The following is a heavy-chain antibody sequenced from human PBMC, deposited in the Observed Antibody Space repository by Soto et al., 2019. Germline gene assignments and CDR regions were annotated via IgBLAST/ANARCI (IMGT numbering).Heavy chain of an antibody. CDR1: GGTFGSYA. J-gene: IGHJ6*02. CDR2: IIPITGTA. D-gene: IGHD2-2*01. CDR3: ARSQGSSTSLEIYYYYYYGMDV. V-gene: IGHV1-69*01. Sequence: QVQLVQSGAEVKKPGSSVKVSCKASGGTFGSYAISWVRQAPGQGPEWMGGIIPITGTANCAQKFQGRVTITADESTSTASMQLSSLRSEDTAVYYCARSQGSSTSLEIYYYYYYGMDVWGQGTTVTVSS.